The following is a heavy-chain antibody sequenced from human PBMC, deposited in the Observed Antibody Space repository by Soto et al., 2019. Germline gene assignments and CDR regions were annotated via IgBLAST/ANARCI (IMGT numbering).Heavy chain of an antibody. CDR3: ARDGRFSESYYYGMDV. CDR2: IIPIFGTA. D-gene: IGHD3-3*01. V-gene: IGHV1-69*01. CDR1: GGTFSSYA. J-gene: IGHJ6*02. Sequence: QVQLVQSGAEVKKPGSSVKVSCKASGGTFSSYAISWVRQAPDQGLGGWGGIIPIFGTANYAQKFQGRVTITADESTSTAYMELSSLRSEDTAVYYCARDGRFSESYYYGMDVWGQGTTVTVSS.